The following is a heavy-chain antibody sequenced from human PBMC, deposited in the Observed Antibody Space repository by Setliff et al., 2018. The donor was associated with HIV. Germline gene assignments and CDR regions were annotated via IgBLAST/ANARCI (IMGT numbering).Heavy chain of an antibody. J-gene: IGHJ5*02. Sequence: SETLSLTCAVSGSSISTSYWWGWIRQPPGKGLEWIGYIYHSGSTYYNPSLKSRVTLSVDTSKNQFSLQLTSVTAVDTAVYYCARKPDSQNWFDPWGEGTLVTVSS. CDR2: IYHSGST. CDR3: ARKPDSQNWFDP. CDR1: GSSISTSYW. V-gene: IGHV4-28*01.